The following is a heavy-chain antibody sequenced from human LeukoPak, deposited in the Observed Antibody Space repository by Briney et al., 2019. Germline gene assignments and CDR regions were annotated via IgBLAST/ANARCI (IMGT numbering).Heavy chain of an antibody. V-gene: IGHV4-59*08. Sequence: SETLSLTCTVSGASISGYFWSWIRQPPGKGLEWIGYISSSGNTNYNPSLKSRVTISVDTSKNRFSLKLSSVTAADTAVYYCARWSPSDYDILTGYQDDAFDIWGQGTMVTVSS. CDR3: ARWSPSDYDILTGYQDDAFDI. J-gene: IGHJ3*02. D-gene: IGHD3-9*01. CDR2: ISSSGNT. CDR1: GASISGYF.